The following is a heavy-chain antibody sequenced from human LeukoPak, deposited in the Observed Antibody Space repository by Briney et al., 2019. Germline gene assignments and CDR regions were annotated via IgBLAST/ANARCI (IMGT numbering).Heavy chain of an antibody. CDR3: ARDSLDDYFDY. V-gene: IGHV3-33*01. CDR1: GFTFSSYG. J-gene: IGHJ4*02. Sequence: PGGSLRLSCAASGFTFSSYGMHWVRQAPGKGLEWVAVIWYDGSNKYYADSVKGRFTISRDNSKNTLYLQMNSLRAEGTAVYYCARDSLDDYFDYWGQGTLVTVSS. CDR2: IWYDGSNK.